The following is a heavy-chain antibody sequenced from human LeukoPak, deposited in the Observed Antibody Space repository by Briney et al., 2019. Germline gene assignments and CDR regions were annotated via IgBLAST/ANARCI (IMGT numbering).Heavy chain of an antibody. CDR3: RRAIVGATLFYFDY. CDR1: GFSLSTTGMR. Sequence: SGPTLVKPTQTLTLTCTFSGFSLSTTGMRVSWIRRPPGKALEWLARIDWDDDKFYSTSLKTRLTISKDTSKNQVVLTMTNIEPVDTAPYYGRRAIVGATLFYFDYWGQGALVTVSS. V-gene: IGHV2-70*04. D-gene: IGHD1-26*01. J-gene: IGHJ4*02. CDR2: IDWDDDK.